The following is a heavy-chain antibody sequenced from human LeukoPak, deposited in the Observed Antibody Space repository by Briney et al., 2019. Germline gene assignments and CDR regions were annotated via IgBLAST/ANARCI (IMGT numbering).Heavy chain of an antibody. J-gene: IGHJ4*02. D-gene: IGHD3-22*01. CDR2: INPSGGST. CDR3: AREGGSVYYYDSSGGFDY. V-gene: IGHV1-46*01. CDR1: GYTFTSYY. Sequence: ASVKVSCKASGYTFTSYYMHWVRQAPGQGLEWMGIINPSGGSTSYAQKFQGRVTMTRDTSTSTVYMELSSLRSEDTAVYYCAREGGSVYYYDSSGGFDYWGQGTLVTVSS.